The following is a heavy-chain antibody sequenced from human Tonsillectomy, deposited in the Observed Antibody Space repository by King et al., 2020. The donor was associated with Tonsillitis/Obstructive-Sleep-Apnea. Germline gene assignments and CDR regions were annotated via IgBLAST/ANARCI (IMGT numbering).Heavy chain of an antibody. Sequence: VQLVESGGGLVQPGGSLRLSCAASGFTLRRSWMSWVRQVPGKGLEWVANIKEGGSEKYYVDSVKGRFIISRDDAKNTVFLQMNSLRAEDTAVYYCAKPYSGLYGGDWGQGTLVTVSP. J-gene: IGHJ4*02. CDR3: AKPYSGLYGGD. CDR1: GFTLRRSW. CDR2: IKEGGSEK. V-gene: IGHV3-7*01. D-gene: IGHD6-19*01.